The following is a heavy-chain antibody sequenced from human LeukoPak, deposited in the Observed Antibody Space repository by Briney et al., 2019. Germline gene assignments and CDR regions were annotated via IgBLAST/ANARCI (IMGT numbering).Heavy chain of an antibody. Sequence: SQTLSLTCAISGDSVSSNSAAWNWIRQSPSRGLEWLGRTYYRSKWYNDYAVSVKSRITINPDTSKNQFSPQLNSVTPEDTAVYYCARALDIVATIERSGAFDIWGQGTMVTVSS. CDR3: ARALDIVATIERSGAFDI. CDR2: TYYRSKWYN. V-gene: IGHV6-1*01. D-gene: IGHD5-12*01. J-gene: IGHJ3*02. CDR1: GDSVSSNSAA.